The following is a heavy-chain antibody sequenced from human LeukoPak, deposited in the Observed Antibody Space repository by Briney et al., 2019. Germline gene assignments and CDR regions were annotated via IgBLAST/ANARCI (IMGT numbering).Heavy chain of an antibody. CDR1: GYTFTGYY. CDR2: INPNSGGT. Sequence: ASVKVSCKASGYTFTGYYMHWMRQAPGQGLEWMGWINPNSGGTNYAQKFQGRVTMTRDTSISTAYMELSRLRSDDTAVYYCARDGYYCSGGSCYSSNWFDPWGQGTLVTVSS. J-gene: IGHJ5*02. D-gene: IGHD2-15*01. V-gene: IGHV1-2*02. CDR3: ARDGYYCSGGSCYSSNWFDP.